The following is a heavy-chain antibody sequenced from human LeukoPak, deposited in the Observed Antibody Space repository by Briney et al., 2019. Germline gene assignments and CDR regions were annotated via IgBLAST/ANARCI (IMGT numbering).Heavy chain of an antibody. J-gene: IGHJ6*02. CDR3: ARSGIAIYYGMDV. D-gene: IGHD6-13*01. V-gene: IGHV4-34*01. CDR2: INHSGST. Sequence: SETLSLTCAVYGGSFSGYYWSWIRQPPGKGLEWIGEINHSGSTNYNPSLKSRVTISVDKSKNQFSLKLSSVTAADTAVYYCARSGIAIYYGMDVWGQGTTVTVSS. CDR1: GGSFSGYY.